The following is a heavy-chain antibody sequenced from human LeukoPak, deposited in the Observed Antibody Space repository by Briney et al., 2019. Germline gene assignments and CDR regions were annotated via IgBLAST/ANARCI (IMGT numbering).Heavy chain of an antibody. CDR1: RYTFTSYD. D-gene: IGHD3-10*01. V-gene: IGHV1-8*01. CDR3: ARKNYGTKRGFDP. J-gene: IGHJ5*01. CDR2: MNPNSGNT. Sequence: GPSVKVSCKASRYTFTSYDINWVRQATGQGLEWLGWMNPNSGNTGYAQKFQGRVTMTRNTSISTAYMDLSSLRSEDTAGTYCARKNYGTKRGFDPWGQGTLVTV.